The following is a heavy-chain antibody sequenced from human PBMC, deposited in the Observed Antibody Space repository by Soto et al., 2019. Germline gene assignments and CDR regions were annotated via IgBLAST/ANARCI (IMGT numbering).Heavy chain of an antibody. Sequence: TGGSLRLSCAASGFTFSGSAMHWVRQASGKGLEWVGRIRSKANSYATAYAASVKGRFTISRDDSKNTAYLQMNSLKTEDTAVYYCTTDDFWTGGSFDYWGQGTLVTVSS. CDR2: IRSKANSYAT. D-gene: IGHD3-3*01. J-gene: IGHJ4*02. V-gene: IGHV3-73*01. CDR1: GFTFSGSA. CDR3: TTDDFWTGGSFDY.